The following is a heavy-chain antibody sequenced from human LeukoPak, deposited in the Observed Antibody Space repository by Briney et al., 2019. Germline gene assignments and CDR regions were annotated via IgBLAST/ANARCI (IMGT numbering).Heavy chain of an antibody. CDR2: IIPIFGTA. CDR3: ASALVDTAMSDFDY. V-gene: IGHV1-69*06. CDR1: GGTFSSYA. J-gene: IGHJ4*02. Sequence: SVKVSCKASGGTFSSYAISWVRQAPGQGLEWMGGIIPIFGTANYAQKFQGRVTITADKSTSTAYMELSSLRSEDTAVYYCASALVDTAMSDFDYWGQGTLVTASS. D-gene: IGHD5-18*01.